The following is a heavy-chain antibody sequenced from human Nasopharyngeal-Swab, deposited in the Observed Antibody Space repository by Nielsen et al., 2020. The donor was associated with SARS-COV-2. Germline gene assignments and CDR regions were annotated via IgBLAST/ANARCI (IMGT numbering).Heavy chain of an antibody. CDR3: ARGGYSSGWVVY. CDR2: IYYSGST. CDR1: GGSISSSSYY. Sequence: GSLRLSCPVSGGSISSSSYYWGWILQPPGKGLEWIGSIYYSGSTYYNPSLKSRVTISVDTSKNQFPLKLSSVTAADTAVYYCARGGYSSGWVVYWGQGTLVTVSS. D-gene: IGHD6-19*01. J-gene: IGHJ4*02. V-gene: IGHV4-39*06.